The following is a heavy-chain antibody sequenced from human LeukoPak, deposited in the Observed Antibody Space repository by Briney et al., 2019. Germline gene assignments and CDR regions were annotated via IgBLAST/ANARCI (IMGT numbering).Heavy chain of an antibody. CDR1: VYTFTGYY. CDR3: ASRKQQLVRSGHSFDY. CDR2: INPNSGGT. J-gene: IGHJ4*02. V-gene: IGHV1-2*02. Sequence: ASVTVSCLASVYTFTGYYMHWVRQAPAQGLEWMGWINPNSGGTNYVQKFQGRVTRTGDTSISTAYMELSSLRSDDTAVYYCASRKQQLVRSGHSFDYWGQGTLVTVSS. D-gene: IGHD6-13*01.